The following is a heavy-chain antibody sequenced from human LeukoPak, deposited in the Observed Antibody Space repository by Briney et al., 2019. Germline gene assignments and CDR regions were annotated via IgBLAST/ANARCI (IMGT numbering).Heavy chain of an antibody. D-gene: IGHD3-10*01. J-gene: IGHJ4*02. V-gene: IGHV1-3*03. CDR1: GYTFTSYA. CDR3: ASSRHMVRGVLLFDY. Sequence: ASVKVSCKASGYTFTSYAMHWVRQAPGQRLEWMGWINAGNGNTKYSQEFQGRVTITADKSTSTAYMELSSLRSEDTAVYYCASSRHMVRGVLLFDYWGQGTLVTVSS. CDR2: INAGNGNT.